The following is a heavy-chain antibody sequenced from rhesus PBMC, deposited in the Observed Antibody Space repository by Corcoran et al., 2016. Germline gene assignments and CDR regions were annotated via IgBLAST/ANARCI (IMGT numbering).Heavy chain of an antibody. CDR3: ARAPREGELVWYFDL. J-gene: IGHJ2*01. D-gene: IGHD1-44*01. CDR2: IDSRGST. V-gene: IGHV4-160*01. Sequence: QLQLQESGPGLVKPSETLSLTCAVSGGSLSGYCWRWLRQPPGQGLEWFGRIDSRGSTDNNPSLKSRVTISRDTSKNQFSRKRSSVTAADTAVYYCARAPREGELVWYFDLWGPGTPITISS. CDR1: GGSLSGYC.